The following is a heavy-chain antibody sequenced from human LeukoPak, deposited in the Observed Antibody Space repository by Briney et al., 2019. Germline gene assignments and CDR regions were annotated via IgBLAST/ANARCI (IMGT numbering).Heavy chain of an antibody. D-gene: IGHD2-2*01. Sequence: SETLSLTCTVSGGSISSGDYYWSWLRQPPGKGLEWVGYLCYSGSTYYNPSLKSRVTISVATSKNQFSLKLSSVTAADTAVYYCARGVVPAALNWFDPCGERAPGTASS. V-gene: IGHV4-30-4*01. CDR3: ARGVVPAALNWFDP. CDR2: LCYSGST. J-gene: IGHJ5*02. CDR1: GGSISSGDYY.